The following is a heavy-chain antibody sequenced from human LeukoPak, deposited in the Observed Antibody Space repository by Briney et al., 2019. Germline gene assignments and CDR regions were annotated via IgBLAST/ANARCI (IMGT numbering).Heavy chain of an antibody. J-gene: IGHJ6*03. CDR2: IIPIFGTA. Sequence: ASVKVSCKASGGTFSSYAISWVRQAAGQGLEWMGGIIPIFGTANYAQKFQGRVTITTDESTSTAYMELSSLRSEDTAVYYCARVCGRYYYYYVDVWGKGTTVTVSS. CDR3: ARVCGRYYYYYVDV. V-gene: IGHV1-69*05. D-gene: IGHD3-16*01. CDR1: GGTFSSYA.